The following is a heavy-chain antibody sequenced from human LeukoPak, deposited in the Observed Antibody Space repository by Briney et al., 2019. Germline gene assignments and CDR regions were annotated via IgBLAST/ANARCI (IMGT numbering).Heavy chain of an antibody. CDR3: ARRNRSHSSDY. J-gene: IGHJ4*02. V-gene: IGHV4-59*05. CDR1: GGSISSYY. Sequence: SETLSLTCTVSGGSISSYYWSWIRQPPGKGLEWIGSIYYSGSTYYNPSLKSRVTISVDTSKNQFSLKLSSVTAADTAVYYCARRNRSHSSDYWGQGTLVTVSS. D-gene: IGHD2-15*01. CDR2: IYYSGST.